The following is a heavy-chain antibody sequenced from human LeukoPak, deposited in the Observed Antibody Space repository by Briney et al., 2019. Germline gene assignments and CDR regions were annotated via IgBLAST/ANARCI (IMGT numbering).Heavy chain of an antibody. J-gene: IGHJ4*02. Sequence: SETLSLTCAVCGGSISSYYWSWIRQPAGKGLEWIGRIYTSGSTNYNPSLKSRVTMSVDTSKNQFSLKLSSVTAADTAVYYCAMNLVYSSPLPDWGQGTLVTVSS. D-gene: IGHD6-6*01. CDR2: IYTSGST. V-gene: IGHV4-4*07. CDR1: GGSISSYY. CDR3: AMNLVYSSPLPD.